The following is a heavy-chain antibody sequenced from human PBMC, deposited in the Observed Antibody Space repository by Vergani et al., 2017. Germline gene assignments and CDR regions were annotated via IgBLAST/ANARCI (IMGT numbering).Heavy chain of an antibody. CDR1: GGSISSSSYY. D-gene: IGHD3-10*01. CDR2: IYYSGST. CDR3: ARLHYYGSGGFDL. J-gene: IGHJ2*01. V-gene: IGHV4-39*01. Sequence: QLQLQESGPGLVKPSETLSLTCTVSGGSISSSSYYWGWIRQPPGKGLEWIASIYYSGSTYYNPSLKSRVTISVDTSKNQFSLKLSSVTAADTAVYYCARLHYYGSGGFDLWGRGTLVTVSS.